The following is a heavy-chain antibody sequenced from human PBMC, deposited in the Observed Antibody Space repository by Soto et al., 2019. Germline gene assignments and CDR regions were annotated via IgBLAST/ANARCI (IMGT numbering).Heavy chain of an antibody. D-gene: IGHD1-26*01. V-gene: IGHV4-59*01. J-gene: IGHJ6*02. CDR1: GGSISSYY. CDR3: ARDRGGWEGRYYYGMDV. CDR2: IYYSGST. Sequence: SETLSLTCTVSGGSISSYYWSWIRQPPGKGLEWIGYIYYSGSTNYNPSLKSRVTISVDTSKNQFSLKLSSVTAADTAVYYCARDRGGWEGRYYYGMDVWGQGTTVTVSS.